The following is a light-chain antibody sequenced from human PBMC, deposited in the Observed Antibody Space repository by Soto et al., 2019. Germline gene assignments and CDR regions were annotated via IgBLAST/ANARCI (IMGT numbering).Light chain of an antibody. CDR1: DSDIGGYNL. Sequence: QSVLTQPASVSGSPGQSITISCTGTDSDIGGYNLVSWYQQHPGKAPKVLLYEGNERPSGVSNRFSGSKSGNTASLTISGLQAEDQADYYSCSYLGRTTWVFSGGTKVTVL. V-gene: IGLV2-23*01. CDR3: CSYLGRTTWV. CDR2: EGN. J-gene: IGLJ3*02.